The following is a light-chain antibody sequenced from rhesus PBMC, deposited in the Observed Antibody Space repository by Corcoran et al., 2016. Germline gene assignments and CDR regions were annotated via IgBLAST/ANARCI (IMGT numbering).Light chain of an antibody. CDR2: AVS. CDR3: EQTLQTPFT. CDR1: QSLLHSNGYTY. Sequence: DIVMTQTPLSLSVTPGEPASISCRSSQSLLHSNGYTYLHWYLQKPGQSPQLLIYAVSNRASGVPDRVSGSGSGNDCTLKISRVEAEDVGVYYCEQTLQTPFTFGPGTKLDIK. V-gene: IGKV2-78*01. J-gene: IGKJ3*01.